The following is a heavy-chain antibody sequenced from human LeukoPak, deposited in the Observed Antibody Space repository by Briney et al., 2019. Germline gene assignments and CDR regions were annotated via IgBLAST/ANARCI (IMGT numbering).Heavy chain of an antibody. CDR1: GFTFSSYA. CDR2: ISYDGSNK. J-gene: IGHJ4*02. V-gene: IGHV3-30-3*01. CDR3: ARDQYYYDSSGYYEFDY. D-gene: IGHD3-22*01. Sequence: GRSLRLSCAASGFTFSSYAMHWVRQAPGKGLEWVAVISYDGSNKYYADSVKGRFTISRDNSKNTLYLQMNSLGAEDTAVYYCARDQYYYDSSGYYEFDYWGQGTLVTVSS.